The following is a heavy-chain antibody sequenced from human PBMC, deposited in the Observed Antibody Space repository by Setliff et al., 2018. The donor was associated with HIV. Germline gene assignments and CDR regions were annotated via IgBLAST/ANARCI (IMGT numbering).Heavy chain of an antibody. CDR1: GFTFSDYY. Sequence: GGSLRLSCAASGFTFSDYYMTWIRHVPGKGLEWVSHISGVGSSVYYVDSVKGRFTISRDNAKNSLYLQLNSLRAEDTAVYYCARDAAAPAAIEGAFDIWGQGTMVTVSS. V-gene: IGHV3-11*04. CDR3: ARDAAAPAAIEGAFDI. CDR2: ISGVGSSV. J-gene: IGHJ3*02. D-gene: IGHD2-2*02.